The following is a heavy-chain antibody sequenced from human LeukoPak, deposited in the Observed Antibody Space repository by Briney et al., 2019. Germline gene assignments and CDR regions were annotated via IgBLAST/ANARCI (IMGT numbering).Heavy chain of an antibody. CDR3: ARGRTWIQSWVDHYYFDY. D-gene: IGHD5-18*01. Sequence: PSETLSLTCTVSGGSISSSSYYWGWIRQPPGKGLEWIGSLYYGGRTYYNPSLKSRVTISVDTSKNQFSLRLSSVTAADTAVYYCARGRTWIQSWVDHYYFDYWGQGTLVTVSS. CDR1: GGSISSSSYY. J-gene: IGHJ4*02. V-gene: IGHV4-39*01. CDR2: LYYGGRT.